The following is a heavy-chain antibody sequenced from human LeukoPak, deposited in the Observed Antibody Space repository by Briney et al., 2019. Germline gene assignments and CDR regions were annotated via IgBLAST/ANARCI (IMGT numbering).Heavy chain of an antibody. D-gene: IGHD5-18*01. CDR2: IRYDGNNK. J-gene: IGHJ6*03. Sequence: PGGSLRLSCAASGFAFSSYGMHWVRQAPGKGLEWVAFIRYDGNNKDYADSVKGRFTISRDNSKNTLYLQMNSLRGEDTPVYCCAKGGGYSYENYYYYMDVWGKGTTVTVSS. CDR1: GFAFSSYG. CDR3: AKGGGYSYENYYYYMDV. V-gene: IGHV3-30*02.